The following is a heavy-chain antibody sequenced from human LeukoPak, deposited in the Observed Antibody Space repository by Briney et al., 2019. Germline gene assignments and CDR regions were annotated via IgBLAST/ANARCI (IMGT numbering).Heavy chain of an antibody. V-gene: IGHV4-30-2*01. CDR2: IYHSGST. D-gene: IGHD1-7*01. Sequence: PSETLSLTCAVSGGSISSGGYSWSWIRQPPGKGLEWIGYIYHSGSTYYNPSLKSRVTMSVDTSKNQFSLKLSSVTAADTAVYYCARVPGTITGTTYWFDPWGQGTLVTVSS. CDR1: GGSISSGGYS. CDR3: ARVPGTITGTTYWFDP. J-gene: IGHJ5*02.